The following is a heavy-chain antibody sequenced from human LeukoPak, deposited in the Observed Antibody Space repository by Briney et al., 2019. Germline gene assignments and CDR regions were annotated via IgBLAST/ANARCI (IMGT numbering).Heavy chain of an antibody. J-gene: IGHJ5*02. CDR2: IYYSGST. CDR3: ARVVVVVPAAVLRTRFDP. CDR1: GGSISSGDYY. D-gene: IGHD2-2*01. V-gene: IGHV4-30-4*08. Sequence: PSQTLSPTCTVSGGSISSGDYYWSWIRQPPGKGLEWIGYIYYSGSTYYNPSLKSRVTISVDTSKNQFSLKLSSVTAADTAVYYCARVVVVVPAAVLRTRFDPWGQGTLVTVSS.